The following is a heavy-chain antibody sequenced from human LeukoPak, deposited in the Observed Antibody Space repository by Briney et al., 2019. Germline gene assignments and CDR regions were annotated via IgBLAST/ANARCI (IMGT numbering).Heavy chain of an antibody. V-gene: IGHV3-48*03. CDR2: ISSSGSTI. CDR1: GFTFSSYE. Sequence: GGSLRLSCAASGFTFSSYEMNWVRQAPGKGLEWVSYISSSGSTIYYADSVKGRFTISRDNAKNSLYLQMNSLRAEDTAVYYCAGLPNTYYYDSSGYSWGQGTLVTVSS. CDR3: AGLPNTYYYDSSGYS. J-gene: IGHJ4*02. D-gene: IGHD3-22*01.